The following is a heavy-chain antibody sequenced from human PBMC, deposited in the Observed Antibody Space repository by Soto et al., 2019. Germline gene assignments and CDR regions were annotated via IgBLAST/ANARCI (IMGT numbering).Heavy chain of an antibody. Sequence: GGSLRLSCAASGFTFSDHYMDWVRQAPGKGLEWVGRSRNKANSYTTEYAVSVKGRFTISRDDSKNSLYLQMNSLKTEDTAVYYCTREGVYPLVLGYWGQGTLVTVSS. D-gene: IGHD3-10*01. J-gene: IGHJ4*02. CDR1: GFTFSDHY. CDR3: TREGVYPLVLGY. CDR2: SRNKANSYTT. V-gene: IGHV3-72*01.